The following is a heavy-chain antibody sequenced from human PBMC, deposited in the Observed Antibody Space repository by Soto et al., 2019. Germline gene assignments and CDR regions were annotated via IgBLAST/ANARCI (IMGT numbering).Heavy chain of an antibody. Sequence: PGGSLRLSCAASGFTFSSYAMHWVRQAPGKGLEWVAVISYDGSNKYYADSVKGRFTISRDNSKNTLYLQMNSLRAEDAAVYYCAGDREYCSSTSCYAYYYYYYGMDVWGQGTTVTVSS. CDR3: AGDREYCSSTSCYAYYYYYYGMDV. V-gene: IGHV3-30-3*01. J-gene: IGHJ6*02. CDR1: GFTFSSYA. CDR2: ISYDGSNK. D-gene: IGHD2-2*01.